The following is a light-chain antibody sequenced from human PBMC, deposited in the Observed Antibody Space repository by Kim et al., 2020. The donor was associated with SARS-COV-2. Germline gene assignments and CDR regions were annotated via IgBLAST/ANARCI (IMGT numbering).Light chain of an antibody. V-gene: IGKV1-39*01. Sequence: AYVGDRVTITCRASQSISSYLNWYQQKPGKAPKLLIYTASRLQSGVPSRFSGSGSGTDFTLTISSLQPEDFATYYCQQSYSTPLTFGGGTKVDIK. CDR2: TAS. CDR3: QQSYSTPLT. J-gene: IGKJ4*01. CDR1: QSISSY.